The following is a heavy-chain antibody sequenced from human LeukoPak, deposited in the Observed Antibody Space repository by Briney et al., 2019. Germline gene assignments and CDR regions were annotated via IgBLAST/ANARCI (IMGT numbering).Heavy chain of an antibody. Sequence: AGGSLRLSCAASGFTFSSYAIIWVRQAPGKGLEWVSAITGDGGGTSYTDSVKGRFTISRDNSKDTVYLEMNSLRAEDTAVYYCSKATDFTWNNPPAYFHYWGQGTLVSVSS. CDR1: GFTFSSYA. CDR3: SKATDFTWNNPPAYFHY. D-gene: IGHD1/OR15-1a*01. CDR2: ITGDGGGT. J-gene: IGHJ4*02. V-gene: IGHV3-23*01.